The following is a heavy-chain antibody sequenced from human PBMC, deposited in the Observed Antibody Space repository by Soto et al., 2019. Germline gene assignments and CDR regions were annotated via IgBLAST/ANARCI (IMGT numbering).Heavy chain of an antibody. Sequence: ASVKVSCKASGFTFTSSAMQWVRQARGQRLEWIGWIVVGSGNTNYAQKFQERVTITEDTSTDTAYMELSSLRSEDTAVYYCATIMRANIAVAFDYWGQGTLVTVSS. CDR3: ATIMRANIAVAFDY. CDR2: IVVGSGNT. CDR1: GFTFTSSA. V-gene: IGHV1-58*02. D-gene: IGHD6-19*01. J-gene: IGHJ4*02.